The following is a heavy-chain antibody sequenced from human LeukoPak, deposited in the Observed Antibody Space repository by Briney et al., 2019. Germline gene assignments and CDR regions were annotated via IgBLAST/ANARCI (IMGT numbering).Heavy chain of an antibody. D-gene: IGHD7-27*01. Sequence: ATVKVSCKASGYTFTGYFMHWVRQAPGQGLEWMGWINPNSGGTNYAQKFQGRVTMTRDTSISTAYMELSRLTSDDTAVYYCARDILTDDAFDIWGQGTMVTVSS. CDR1: GYTFTGYF. V-gene: IGHV1-2*02. J-gene: IGHJ3*02. CDR2: INPNSGGT. CDR3: ARDILTDDAFDI.